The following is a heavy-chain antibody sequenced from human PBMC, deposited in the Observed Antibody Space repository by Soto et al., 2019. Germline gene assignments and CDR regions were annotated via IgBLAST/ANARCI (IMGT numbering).Heavy chain of an antibody. J-gene: IGHJ4*02. CDR2: ISSSSSYI. CDR1: GFTFSSYS. D-gene: IGHD5-18*01. CDR3: AGYLSRRYADY. V-gene: IGHV3-21*01. Sequence: EVQLVESGGGLVKPGGSLRLSCAASGFTFSSYSMNWVRQAPGKGLEWVSSISSSSSYIYYADSVKGRFTISRDNAKNSLYQQMNSMRAEETAVYYCAGYLSRRYADYWGQGTLVTVSS.